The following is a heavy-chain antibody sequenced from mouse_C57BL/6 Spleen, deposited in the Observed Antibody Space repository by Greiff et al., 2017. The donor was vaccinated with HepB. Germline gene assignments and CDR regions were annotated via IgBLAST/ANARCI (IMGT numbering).Heavy chain of an antibody. J-gene: IGHJ4*01. Sequence: QVQLQQPGAELVKPGASVKLSCKASGYTFTSYWMHWVKQRPGQGLEWIGMIHPNSGSTNYNEKFKSKATLTVDKSSSTAYMQLSSLTSEDSAVYYCARWAPNYYAMDYWGQGTSVTVSS. V-gene: IGHV1-64*01. CDR3: ARWAPNYYAMDY. CDR2: IHPNSGST. CDR1: GYTFTSYW.